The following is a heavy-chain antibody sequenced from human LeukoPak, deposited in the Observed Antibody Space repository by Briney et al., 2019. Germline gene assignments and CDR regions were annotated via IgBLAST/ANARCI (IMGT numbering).Heavy chain of an antibody. V-gene: IGHV3-21*01. CDR2: ISSSSSYI. CDR3: ARDPRRSGWDEIDY. D-gene: IGHD6-19*01. J-gene: IGHJ4*02. Sequence: PGGSLRLSCAASGFTFSSYSMNWVRQAPGEGLEWVSSISSSSSYIYYADSVKGRFTISRDNAKNSLYLQMNSLRAEDTAVYYCARDPRRSGWDEIDYWGQGTLVTVSS. CDR1: GFTFSSYS.